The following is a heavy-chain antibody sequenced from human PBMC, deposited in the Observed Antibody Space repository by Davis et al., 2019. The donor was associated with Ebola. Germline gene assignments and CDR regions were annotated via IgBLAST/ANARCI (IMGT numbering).Heavy chain of an antibody. Sequence: SVKVSCKTSGGTFSTYGISWVRQAPGQGPEWMGGTIPMFGKANYAQKFQGRVTITADESTSTVYMELSSLHQGPIGLPPGTLLQEHLWG. V-gene: IGHV1-69*13. J-gene: IGHJ6*01. CDR3: TLLQEHL. CDR2: TIPMFGKA. CDR1: GGTFSTYG.